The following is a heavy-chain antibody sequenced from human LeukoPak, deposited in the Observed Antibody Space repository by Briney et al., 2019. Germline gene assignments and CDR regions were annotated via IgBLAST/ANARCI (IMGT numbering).Heavy chain of an antibody. V-gene: IGHV1-2*02. J-gene: IGHJ4*02. CDR3: AREFRVYSLKGLLLLKY. D-gene: IGHD3-22*01. CDR2: INPNSGGT. CDR1: GYTFTGYY. Sequence: ASVKVSCKASGYTFTGYYMHWVRQAPGQGLEWMGWINPNSGGTNYAQEFQGRVTMTRDTSISTAYMELSRLRSDDTAVYYCAREFRVYSLKGLLLLKYWGQGTLVTVSS.